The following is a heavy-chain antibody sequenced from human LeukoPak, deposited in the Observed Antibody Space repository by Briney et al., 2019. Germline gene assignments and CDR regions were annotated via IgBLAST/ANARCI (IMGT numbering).Heavy chain of an antibody. CDR2: INTDGSST. V-gene: IGHV3-74*01. J-gene: IGHJ4*02. CDR1: GFTFSSYW. D-gene: IGHD1-20*01. CDR3: TKDVTGNYDS. Sequence: GGSLRLSRAASGFTFSSYWMHWVRQAPGKGLVWVSCINTDGSSTNYADSVKGRFTISRDSAKNTMYLQMNSLRAEDTAVYYCTKDVTGNYDSWGQGTLVTVSS.